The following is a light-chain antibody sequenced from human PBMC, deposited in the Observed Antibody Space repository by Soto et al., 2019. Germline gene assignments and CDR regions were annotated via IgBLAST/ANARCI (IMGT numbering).Light chain of an antibody. CDR2: SAS. CDR3: RQRSNLPPT. V-gene: IGKV3-11*01. J-gene: IGKJ4*01. CDR1: QHVGND. Sequence: EIVLTQSPATLSLSPGDRATLYCRASQHVGNDLVWYHQKRGQAPRLLIYSASHRATGIPARFSGSGSGTVSTLAISSLVPEDFAAYYCRQRSNLPPTFGGGTKVEIK.